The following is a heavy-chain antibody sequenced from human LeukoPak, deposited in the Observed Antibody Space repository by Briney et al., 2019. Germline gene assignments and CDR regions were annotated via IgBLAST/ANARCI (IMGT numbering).Heavy chain of an antibody. CDR2: INPNSGGT. D-gene: IGHD3-22*01. V-gene: IGHV1-2*04. J-gene: IGHJ4*02. CDR3: ARDSHDSSGYYLGY. Sequence: ASVKVSCKASGYTFTGYYMHWVRQAPGQGLEWMGWINPNSGGTNYAQKFQGWVTMTRDTSISTAYMELSRLRSDDTAVYYCARDSHDSSGYYLGYWGQGTLVTVSS. CDR1: GYTFTGYY.